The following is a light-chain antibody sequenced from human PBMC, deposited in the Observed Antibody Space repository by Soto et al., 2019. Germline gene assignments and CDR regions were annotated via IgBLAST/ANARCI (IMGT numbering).Light chain of an antibody. J-gene: IGKJ3*01. CDR1: QSVSSSY. CDR2: GAS. V-gene: IGKV3-20*01. Sequence: EIVLTQSPGTLSLSPGERATLSCRASQSVSSSYLAWYQQKPGQAPRLLIYGASGRATGIPHRFSGSGSGTDFTLTISRLEPEDVAVYYCQQYGRSTSFTFGPGTKVDIK. CDR3: QQYGRSTSFT.